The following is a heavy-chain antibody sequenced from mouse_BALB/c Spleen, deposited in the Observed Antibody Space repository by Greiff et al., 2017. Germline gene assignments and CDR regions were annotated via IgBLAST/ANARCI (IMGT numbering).Heavy chain of an antibody. V-gene: IGHV1-18*01. Sequence: EVMLVESGPELVKPGASVKIPCKASGYTFTDYNMDWVKQSHGKSLEWIGDINPNNGGTIYNQKFKGKATLTVDKSSSTAYMELRSLTSEDTAVYYCARWMITGYFDVWGAGTTVTVSS. CDR1: GYTFTDYN. D-gene: IGHD2-4*01. CDR3: ARWMITGYFDV. J-gene: IGHJ1*01. CDR2: INPNNGGT.